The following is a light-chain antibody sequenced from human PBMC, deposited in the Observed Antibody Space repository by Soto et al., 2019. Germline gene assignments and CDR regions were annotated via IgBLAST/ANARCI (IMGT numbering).Light chain of an antibody. J-gene: IGKJ1*01. CDR2: GAS. Sequence: EIVLTQSPGTLSLSPGERATLSCRASQSVSSTYSAWYQQKPGQAPRLLIYGASNRAAGIPERFSGSGSGTDFTLTITRMAPEDFAVYYCQQYTNSPEWTFGQGTKVEIK. V-gene: IGKV3-20*01. CDR3: QQYTNSPEWT. CDR1: QSVSSTY.